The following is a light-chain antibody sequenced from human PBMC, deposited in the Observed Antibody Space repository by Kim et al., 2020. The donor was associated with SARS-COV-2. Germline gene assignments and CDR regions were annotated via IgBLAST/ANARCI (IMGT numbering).Light chain of an antibody. Sequence: QSVLTQPPSASGTPGQRVTVSCSGSSSNIGDYAVKWYQQLPGTAPKLLIYDNDQRPSGVPDRFSGSHSGTSASLAISGLQSEDEADYYCATRDVSLSEWVFGGGTQLTVL. J-gene: IGLJ3*02. CDR2: DND. CDR3: ATRDVSLSEWV. V-gene: IGLV1-44*01. CDR1: SSNIGDYA.